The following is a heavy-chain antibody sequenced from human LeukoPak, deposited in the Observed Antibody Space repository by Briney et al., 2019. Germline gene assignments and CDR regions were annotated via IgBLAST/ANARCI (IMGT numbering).Heavy chain of an antibody. CDR3: ARQRWGAGATLHTPIDY. D-gene: IGHD1-26*01. CDR1: GYSFTSYW. V-gene: IGHV5-51*01. CDR2: IYPGDSDT. Sequence: GESLKISCKGSGYSFTSYWIGWVRQMPGKGLEWMGIIYPGDSDTRYSPSFQGQVTISADKSISTAYLQWSSLKASDTAMYYCARQRWGAGATLHTPIDYWGQGTLVTVSS. J-gene: IGHJ4*02.